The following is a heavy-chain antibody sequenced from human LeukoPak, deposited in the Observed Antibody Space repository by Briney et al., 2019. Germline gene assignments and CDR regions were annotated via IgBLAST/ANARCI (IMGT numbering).Heavy chain of an antibody. Sequence: GGSLRLSCAASGFTFSVYGMHWVRQAPGKGLEWVAFIPFDGTNVYYADSVRGRFTISRDNSKNRLYLQMNSLRPEDTAVYYCARLAVAATGYWGQGTLVTVSS. CDR2: IPFDGTNV. J-gene: IGHJ4*02. V-gene: IGHV3-30*19. CDR3: ARLAVAATGY. CDR1: GFTFSVYG. D-gene: IGHD6-19*01.